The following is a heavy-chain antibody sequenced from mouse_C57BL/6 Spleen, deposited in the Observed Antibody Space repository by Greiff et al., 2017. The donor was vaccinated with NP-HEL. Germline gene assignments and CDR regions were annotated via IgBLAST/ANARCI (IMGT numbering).Heavy chain of an antibody. CDR2: INPNYGTT. J-gene: IGHJ1*03. V-gene: IGHV1-39*01. CDR1: GYSFTDYN. CDR3: ARADYGSIHWYFDV. D-gene: IGHD1-1*01. Sequence: VQLKQSGPELVKPGASVKISCKASGYSFTDYNMNWVKQSNGKSLEWIGVINPNYGTTSYNQKFKGKATLTVDQSSSTAYMQLNSLTSEDSAVYDCARADYGSIHWYFDVWGTGTTVTVSS.